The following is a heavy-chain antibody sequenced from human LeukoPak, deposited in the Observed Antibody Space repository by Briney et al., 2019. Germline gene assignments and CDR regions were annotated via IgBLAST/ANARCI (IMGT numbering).Heavy chain of an antibody. CDR3: ARGPFTYYYDSSGYGKYFQH. D-gene: IGHD3-22*01. CDR1: GGSFSGYY. J-gene: IGHJ1*01. CDR2: INHSGST. Sequence: SETLSLTCAVYGGSFSGYYWSWIRQPPGKGLEWIGEINHSGSTNYNPSLKSRVTISVDTSKNRFSLKLSSVTAADTAVYYCARGPFTYYYDSSGYGKYFQHWGQGTLVTVSS. V-gene: IGHV4-34*01.